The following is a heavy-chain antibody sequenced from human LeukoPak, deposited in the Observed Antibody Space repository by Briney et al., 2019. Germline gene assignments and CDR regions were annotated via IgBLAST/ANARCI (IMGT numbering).Heavy chain of an antibody. CDR1: GGSFSGYY. CDR2: IYYSGST. V-gene: IGHV4-59*01. J-gene: IGHJ4*02. CDR3: ARGGELLWFGELLPDVYYFDY. D-gene: IGHD3-10*01. Sequence: SETLSLTYAVYGGSFSGYYWSWIRQPPGKGLEWIGYIYYSGSTNYNPSLKSRVTISVDTSKNQFSLKLSSVTAADTAVYYCARGGELLWFGELLPDVYYFDYWGQGTLVTVSS.